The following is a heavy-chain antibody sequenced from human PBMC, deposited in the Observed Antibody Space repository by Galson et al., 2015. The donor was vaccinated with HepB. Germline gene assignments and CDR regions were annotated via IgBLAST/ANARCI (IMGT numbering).Heavy chain of an antibody. CDR2: ISSDGNKK. CDR3: ARDADGYTHGAYYGMDV. D-gene: IGHD4/OR15-4a*01. Sequence: SLRLSCAASGFTFSFYSIHWVRQAPGKGLEWMAVISSDGNKKSYADSVKGRFTISRDNDENTLFLQMNSLRSDDTALYYCARDADGYTHGAYYGMDVWGQGTSVTVSS. J-gene: IGHJ6*02. V-gene: IGHV3-30-3*01. CDR1: GFTFSFYS.